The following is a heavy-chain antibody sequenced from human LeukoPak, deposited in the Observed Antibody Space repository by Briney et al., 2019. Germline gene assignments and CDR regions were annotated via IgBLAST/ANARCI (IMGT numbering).Heavy chain of an antibody. Sequence: ASVKVSCKASGYSFNNYYIHWVRQAPGQGLEWMGRINPNSGGTNYTQKFQGRVTMTRDTSISTAYMELRRLTSDDTAVYYCARHHESYKYYGDYLNCFDPWGQGTLVTVSS. V-gene: IGHV1-2*06. CDR1: GYSFNNYY. J-gene: IGHJ5*02. CDR3: ARHHESYKYYGDYLNCFDP. D-gene: IGHD4-17*01. CDR2: INPNSGGT.